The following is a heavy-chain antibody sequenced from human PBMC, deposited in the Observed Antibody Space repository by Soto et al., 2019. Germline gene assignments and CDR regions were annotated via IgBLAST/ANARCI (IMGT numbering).Heavy chain of an antibody. CDR1: GLTFSASY. V-gene: IGHV3-11*01. CDR3: ARVSWREKYGMDV. J-gene: IGHJ6*02. Sequence: VGSLILSCAASGLTFSASYMIWIRTAPGKGLEWISYITFSGNTVYYADSLKGRFTISRDNAKNSLYLQMNRLRAEDTAVYYCARVSWREKYGMDVWGQGTTVTSP. CDR2: ITFSGNTV.